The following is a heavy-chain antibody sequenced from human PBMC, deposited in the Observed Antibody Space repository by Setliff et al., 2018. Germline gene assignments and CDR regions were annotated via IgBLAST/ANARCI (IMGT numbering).Heavy chain of an antibody. V-gene: IGHV4-59*02. CDR2: MYYSGDT. CDR3: AREGRSSTRGWYMDA. CDR1: GGSVRGYC. Sequence: SETLSLTCTVSGGSVRGYCWSWIRQPPGKGLEWIGYMYYSGDTNYNPSLKSRVTISVDTSKNQFSLKVTSVTAADTAVYFCAREGRSSTRGWYMDAWGKGTSVTVSS. D-gene: IGHD2-2*01. J-gene: IGHJ6*03.